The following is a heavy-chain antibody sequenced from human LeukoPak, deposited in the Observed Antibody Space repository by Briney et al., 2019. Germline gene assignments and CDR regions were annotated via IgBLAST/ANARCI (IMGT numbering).Heavy chain of an antibody. D-gene: IGHD4-17*01. CDR3: ARGRADDYGDYVSTYYFDY. CDR1: GYTFTSYD. Sequence: ASVKVSCKASGYTFTSYDINWVRQATGQGLEWMGWMNPNSGNTGYAQKFQGRVTITRNTSISTAYTELSSLRSEDTAVYYCARGRADDYGDYVSTYYFDYWGQGTLVTVSS. CDR2: MNPNSGNT. V-gene: IGHV1-8*03. J-gene: IGHJ4*02.